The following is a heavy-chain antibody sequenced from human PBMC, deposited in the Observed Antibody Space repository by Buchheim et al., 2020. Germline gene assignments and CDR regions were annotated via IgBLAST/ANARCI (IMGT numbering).Heavy chain of an antibody. CDR2: ISGSGGST. Sequence: EVQLLESGGGLVQPGGSLRLSCAASGFTFSSYAMSWVRQAPGKGLEWVSAISGSGGSTYYADSVKGRFTIPSDNSKHTLYLQMNSLRAEDTAVYYCASPGYYDSSGYYFNYWGQGTL. V-gene: IGHV3-23*01. CDR3: ASPGYYDSSGYYFNY. D-gene: IGHD3-22*01. CDR1: GFTFSSYA. J-gene: IGHJ4*02.